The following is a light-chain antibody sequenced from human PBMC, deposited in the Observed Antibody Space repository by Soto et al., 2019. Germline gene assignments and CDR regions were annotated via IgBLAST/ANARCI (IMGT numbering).Light chain of an antibody. CDR2: GAS. CDR3: QQYSDLPMT. Sequence: PGERAILSCRASQTVNNNYLAWCRQKPGQAPRLLIYGASRRATGIPDRFSGSASGTDFTLTISRLEPEDFAVYFCQQYSDLPMTFGQGTRLEIK. V-gene: IGKV3-20*01. CDR1: QTVNNNY. J-gene: IGKJ5*01.